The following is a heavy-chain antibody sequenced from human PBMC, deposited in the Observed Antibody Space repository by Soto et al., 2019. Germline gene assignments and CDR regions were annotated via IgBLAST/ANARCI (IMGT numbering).Heavy chain of an antibody. CDR2: LSYDGSNK. CDR1: GFTLSSYA. V-gene: IGHV3-30-3*01. Sequence: PGGSLRLSCAASGFTLSSYAMHWVRQAPGKGLEWVAVLSYDGSNKYYADSVKGRLTISRDNSKNTLYLQMNSLRAEDTAVYYCAREEYDILTGSLLAVDYWGQGTLVTVSS. CDR3: AREEYDILTGSLLAVDY. D-gene: IGHD3-9*01. J-gene: IGHJ4*02.